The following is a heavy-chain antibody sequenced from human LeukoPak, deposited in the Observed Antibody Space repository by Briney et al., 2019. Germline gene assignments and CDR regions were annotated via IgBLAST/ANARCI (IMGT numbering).Heavy chain of an antibody. D-gene: IGHD2-2*01. CDR1: GGTFSSYA. CDR2: IIPIFGTA. J-gene: IGHJ3*02. V-gene: IGHV1-69*13. CDR3: ALLAGYCSSTSCPVDDAFDI. Sequence: SVKVSCKASGGTFSSYAISWVRQAPGQGLEWMGGIIPIFGTANYAQKFQSRVTITADESTSTAYMELSSLRSEDTAVYYCALLAGYCSSTSCPVDDAFDIWGQGTMVTVSS.